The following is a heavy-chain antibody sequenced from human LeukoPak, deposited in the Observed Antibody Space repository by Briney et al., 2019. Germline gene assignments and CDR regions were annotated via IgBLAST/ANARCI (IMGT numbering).Heavy chain of an antibody. J-gene: IGHJ5*02. CDR1: GYTFTSYD. V-gene: IGHV1-8*01. Sequence: GASVKVSCKASGYTFTSYDINWVRQATGQGLEWMGWMNPNSGNTGYAQKFQGRVTMTRNTSISTAYMELSSLRSEDTAVYYCARDLRVEVRGAPTGHRFDPRGQGTLVTVSS. D-gene: IGHD3-10*01. CDR2: MNPNSGNT. CDR3: ARDLRVEVRGAPTGHRFDP.